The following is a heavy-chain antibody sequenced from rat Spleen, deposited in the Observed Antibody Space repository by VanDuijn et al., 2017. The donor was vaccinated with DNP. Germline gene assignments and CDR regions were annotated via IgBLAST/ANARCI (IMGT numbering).Heavy chain of an antibody. CDR3: ARHHSADYYSSYVMDA. J-gene: IGHJ4*01. V-gene: IGHV5-29*01. Sequence: EVQLVESGGGLVQPGRSLKLSCAASGFTFSNYGMAWVRQAPTKGLEWVATISYDGSSTYYRDSVKGRFTISRDNAKSTLYLQMDSLRSEDTATYYCARHHSADYYSSYVMDAWGQGASVTVSS. D-gene: IGHD1-2*01. CDR2: ISYDGSST. CDR1: GFTFSNYG.